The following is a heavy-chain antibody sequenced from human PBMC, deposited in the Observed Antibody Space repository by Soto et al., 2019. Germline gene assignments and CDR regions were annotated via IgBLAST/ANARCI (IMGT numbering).Heavy chain of an antibody. Sequence: ASVKVSCKASGYTFTSYGISWVRQAPGQGLEWMGWISAYNGNTNYAQKLQGRVTITADESTSTAYMELSSLRSEDTAVYYCARDDNWFDPWGQGTLVTVSS. V-gene: IGHV1-18*04. CDR3: ARDDNWFDP. CDR1: GYTFTSYG. J-gene: IGHJ5*02. CDR2: ISAYNGNT.